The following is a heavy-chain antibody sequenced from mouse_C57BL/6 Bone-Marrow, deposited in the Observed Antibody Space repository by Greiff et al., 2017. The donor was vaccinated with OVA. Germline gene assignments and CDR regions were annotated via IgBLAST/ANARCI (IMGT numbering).Heavy chain of an antibody. Sequence: QVQLQQPGAELVKPGASVKLSCKASGYTFTSYWMQWVKQRPGQGLEWIGEIDPSDSYTNYNQKFKGKATLTVDTSSSTAYMQVSSLTSEDSAVYYCARSYLGYWGQGTTLTVSS. CDR2: IDPSDSYT. CDR1: GYTFTSYW. V-gene: IGHV1-50*01. J-gene: IGHJ2*01. CDR3: ARSYLGY.